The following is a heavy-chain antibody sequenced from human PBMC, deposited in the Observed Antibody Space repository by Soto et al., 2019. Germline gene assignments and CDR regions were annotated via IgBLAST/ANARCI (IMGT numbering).Heavy chain of an antibody. V-gene: IGHV4-59*01. CDR1: GGSLRDYF. CDR3: ARVGGDDFGDSGGFDY. Sequence: LSLTCTVSGGSLRDYFWTWIRQPPGKGLEWIGYIYCSGRTNYNPSLKSRVSISVDTSKNHFSLQLRSVTAADTAVYYCARVGGDDFGDSGGFDYWGQGTLVTVSS. CDR2: IYCSGRT. J-gene: IGHJ4*02. D-gene: IGHD4-17*01.